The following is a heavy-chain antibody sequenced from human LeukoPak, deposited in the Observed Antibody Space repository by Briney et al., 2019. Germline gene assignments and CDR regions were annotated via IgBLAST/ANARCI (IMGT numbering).Heavy chain of an antibody. D-gene: IGHD2-8*01. CDR3: AQCTRPWYYFDY. CDR1: GFTFSSYG. J-gene: IGHJ4*02. V-gene: IGHV3-23*01. Sequence: GGSLRLSCAASGFTFSSYGMSRVRQAPGKGLEWVSAISGSGGSTYYADSVKGRFTISRDNSKNTLYLQMNSLRAEDTAVYYCAQCTRPWYYFDYWGQGTLVTVSS. CDR2: ISGSGGST.